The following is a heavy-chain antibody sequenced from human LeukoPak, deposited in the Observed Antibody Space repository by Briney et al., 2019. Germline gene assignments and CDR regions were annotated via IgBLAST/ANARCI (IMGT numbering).Heavy chain of an antibody. J-gene: IGHJ4*02. CDR3: ARSPYVWGSYRFLYYFDY. CDR2: INHSGST. CDR1: GGSFSGYY. Sequence: SETLSLTCAVYGGSFSGYYWSWIRQPPGKGLEWIGEINHSGSTNYNPSLKSRVTISVDTSKNQFSLRLTSVTAADTAVYYCARSPYVWGSYRFLYYFDYWGQGTLVTVSS. V-gene: IGHV4-34*01. D-gene: IGHD3-16*02.